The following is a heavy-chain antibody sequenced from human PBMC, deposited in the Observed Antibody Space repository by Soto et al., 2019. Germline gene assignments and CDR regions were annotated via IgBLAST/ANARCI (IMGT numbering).Heavy chain of an antibody. CDR1: GYTFTSYY. J-gene: IGHJ4*02. CDR3: ARDPDTVAGTGYFDY. V-gene: IGHV1-46*01. CDR2: INPSGGST. D-gene: IGHD6-19*01. Sequence: GPSVKVSCKASGYTFTSYYMHWVRQAPGQGLEWMGIINPSGGSTSYAQKFQGRVTMTRDTSTSTVYMELSSLRSEDTAVYYCARDPDTVAGTGYFDYWGQGTLVTVSS.